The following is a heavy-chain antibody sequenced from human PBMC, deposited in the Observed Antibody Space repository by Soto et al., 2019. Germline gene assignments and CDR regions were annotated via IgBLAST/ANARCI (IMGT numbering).Heavy chain of an antibody. J-gene: IGHJ5*02. CDR2: ISAYDGKT. Sequence: ASVKVSCKTSGYTFNTYGINWVRQAPRQGLELMGWISAYDGKTTYAEKFQGRVTLTTDTSTSTAYMELRSLRSDDTAIYYCARDPHEFWTSYWFDPWGQGTPVTVSS. V-gene: IGHV1-18*01. D-gene: IGHD3-3*01. CDR1: GYTFNTYG. CDR3: ARDPHEFWTSYWFDP.